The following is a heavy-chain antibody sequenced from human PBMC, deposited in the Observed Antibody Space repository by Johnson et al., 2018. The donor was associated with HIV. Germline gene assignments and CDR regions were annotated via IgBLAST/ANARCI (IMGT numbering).Heavy chain of an antibody. J-gene: IGHJ3*02. CDR2: IYSGGST. CDR1: GFTVSSNY. CDR3: ARASAATKGNAFDI. V-gene: IGHV3-66*02. D-gene: IGHD1-26*01. Sequence: VQLVESGGGVVRPGGSLRLSCAASGFTVSSNYMSWVRQAPGKGLEWVSVIYSGGSTYYADSVKGRFTISRDNSKNTLYLQMNSLRAEDTALYYCARASAATKGNAFDIWGQGTMVTVSS.